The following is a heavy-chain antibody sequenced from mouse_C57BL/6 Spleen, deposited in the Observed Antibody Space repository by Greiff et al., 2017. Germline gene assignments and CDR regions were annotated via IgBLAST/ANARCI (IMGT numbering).Heavy chain of an antibody. CDR3: ARQLRPLYAMDY. CDR1: GYTFTSYW. V-gene: IGHV1-69*01. J-gene: IGHJ4*01. D-gene: IGHD3-2*02. Sequence: QVQLKQPGAELVMPGASVKLSCKASGYTFTSYWMHWVKQRPGQGLEWIGEIDPSDSYTNYNQKFKGKSTLTVDKSSSTAYMQLSSLTSEDSAVYYCARQLRPLYAMDYWGQGTSGTVSS. CDR2: IDPSDSYT.